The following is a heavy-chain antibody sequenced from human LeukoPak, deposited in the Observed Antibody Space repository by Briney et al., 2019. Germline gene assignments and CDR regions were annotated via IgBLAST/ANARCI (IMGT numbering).Heavy chain of an antibody. J-gene: IGHJ5*02. D-gene: IGHD2-21*01. CDR2: INHSRST. CDR1: GGSFSGYY. Sequence: SETLSLTCAVYGGSFSGYYWSWIRQPPGKGLEWIGEINHSRSTNYNPSLKSRVTISVDTSKNQFSLKLSSVTAADTAVYYCARGVHFSFVVVIARAGDWFDPWGQGTLVTVSS. V-gene: IGHV4-34*01. CDR3: ARGVHFSFVVVIARAGDWFDP.